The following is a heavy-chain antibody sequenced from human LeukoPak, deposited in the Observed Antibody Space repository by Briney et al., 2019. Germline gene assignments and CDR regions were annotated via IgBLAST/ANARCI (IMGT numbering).Heavy chain of an antibody. V-gene: IGHV4-61*02. CDR3: ATSKHQLVNYFDY. J-gene: IGHJ4*02. D-gene: IGHD6-13*01. Sequence: SQTLSLTCTVSGGSISSSYYYWSWIRQPAGKGLEWIGRVDITGSTNYNPSLNSRVTISVDTSRIQFSLRLSSVTAADTAVYYCATSKHQLVNYFDYWGQGTLVTVSS. CDR1: GGSISSSYYY. CDR2: VDITGST.